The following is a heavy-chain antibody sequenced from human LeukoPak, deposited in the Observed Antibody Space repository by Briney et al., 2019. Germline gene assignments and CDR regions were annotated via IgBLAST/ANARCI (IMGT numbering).Heavy chain of an antibody. Sequence: ASVKVSCKASGYTFTDYYMHWVRQAPGQGLEWMGWINPNSGGTNYAQKFQGRVTMTRDTSISTANMELSRLRSDDTAVYYCARARSSTSSFAFNVWGQGTMVTVSS. CDR3: ARARSSTSSFAFNV. V-gene: IGHV1-2*02. CDR2: INPNSGGT. J-gene: IGHJ3*01. D-gene: IGHD2-2*01. CDR1: GYTFTDYY.